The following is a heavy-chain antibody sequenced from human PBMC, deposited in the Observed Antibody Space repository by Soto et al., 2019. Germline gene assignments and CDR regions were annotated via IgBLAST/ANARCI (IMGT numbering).Heavy chain of an antibody. CDR2: IYPGDSDT. Sequence: PGESLKISCKGSGYSFTSYWIGWVRQMPGKGLEWMGIIYPGDSDTRYSPSFQGQVTISADKSISTAYLQWSSLKASDTAMYYCARSFLGYCSGGSCPRGAFDIWGKGTMVTVPS. V-gene: IGHV5-51*01. CDR1: GYSFTSYW. D-gene: IGHD2-15*01. J-gene: IGHJ3*02. CDR3: ARSFLGYCSGGSCPRGAFDI.